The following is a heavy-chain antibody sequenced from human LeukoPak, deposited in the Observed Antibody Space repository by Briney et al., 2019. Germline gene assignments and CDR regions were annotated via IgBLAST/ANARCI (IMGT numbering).Heavy chain of an antibody. D-gene: IGHD2-15*01. J-gene: IGHJ5*02. V-gene: IGHV4-34*01. CDR1: GGSFSGYY. CDR2: INHSGST. Sequence: SSETLSLTCAVYGGSFSGYYWSWIRQPPGKGLEWIGEINHSGSTNYNPSLKSRVTISVDTSKNQFSLKLSSVTAADTAVYYCARGSGYCSGGSCYGGLWFDPWGQGTLVTVSS. CDR3: ARGSGYCSGGSCYGGLWFDP.